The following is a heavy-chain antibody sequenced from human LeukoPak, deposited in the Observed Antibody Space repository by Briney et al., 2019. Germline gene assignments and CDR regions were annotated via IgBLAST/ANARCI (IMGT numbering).Heavy chain of an antibody. J-gene: IGHJ6*02. Sequence: MSGGSLRLSCAASGFTFSDYYMSWIRQAPGKGPEWVSYISSSSSYTNYADSVKVRCTISRDNSKNTVYLEMNSLRAEDTAIYYCAKVSVGPLSRPTHVALYYGMDVWGQGTTVTVSS. CDR3: AKVSVGPLSRPTHVALYYGMDV. CDR2: ISSSSSYT. V-gene: IGHV3-11*03. D-gene: IGHD2-8*01. CDR1: GFTFSDYY.